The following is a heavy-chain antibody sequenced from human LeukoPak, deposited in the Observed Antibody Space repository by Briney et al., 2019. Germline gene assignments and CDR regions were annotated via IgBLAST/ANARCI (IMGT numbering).Heavy chain of an antibody. V-gene: IGHV1-18*01. J-gene: IGHJ4*02. Sequence: ASVEVSCKASGYTFTSYGISWVRQAPGQGLEWMGWISAYNGNKNYAQKLQGRVTMTTDTSTSAAYMELRSLRSDGTAVYCCVMTGPYYYDSSGSGDYWGQGALVTVSS. CDR1: GYTFTSYG. CDR2: ISAYNGNK. CDR3: VMTGPYYYDSSGSGDY. D-gene: IGHD3-22*01.